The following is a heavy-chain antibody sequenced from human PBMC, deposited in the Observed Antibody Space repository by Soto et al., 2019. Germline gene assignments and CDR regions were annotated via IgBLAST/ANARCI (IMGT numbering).Heavy chain of an antibody. D-gene: IGHD2-21*01. CDR2: ISSSGRTT. J-gene: IGHJ6*02. CDR1: GFTFSSYE. CDR3: ARDRDELVGIFPYYYGMDV. V-gene: IGHV3-48*03. Sequence: EVQLVESGGGLVQPGGSLRLSCAASGFTFSSYEMNWVRQAPGKGLEWVSYISSSGRTTYYADSVKGRFTISRDNAKNSLSLQMNSLRVDDTAVYYCARDRDELVGIFPYYYGMDVWGQGTTVTVSS.